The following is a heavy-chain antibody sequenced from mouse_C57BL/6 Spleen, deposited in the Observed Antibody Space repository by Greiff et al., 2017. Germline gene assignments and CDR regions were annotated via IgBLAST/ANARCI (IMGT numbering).Heavy chain of an antibody. D-gene: IGHD2-3*01. Sequence: QVQLQQSGAELVRPGASVTLSCKASGYTFTDYEMHWVKQTPVHGLEWIGAIDPETGGTSSTQKFKGTAILTADKSSSPAYMELRRLTSADSAVXYWTSGFWSDEWGQGTLVTVSA. V-gene: IGHV1-15*01. CDR3: TSGFWSDE. CDR2: IDPETGGT. J-gene: IGHJ3*01. CDR1: GYTFTDYE.